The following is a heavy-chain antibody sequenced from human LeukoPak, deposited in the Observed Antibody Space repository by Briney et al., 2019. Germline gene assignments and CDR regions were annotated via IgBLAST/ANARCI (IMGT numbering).Heavy chain of an antibody. Sequence: SETLSLTCTVSGGSISSYYWSWIRQPPGKGLEWIGYIYYSGSTNYNPSLKSRVTISVDTSKNQFSLKLSSVTAADTAVYYCAWLTRDGYNSYFDYWGQGGLVTVSS. CDR2: IYYSGST. D-gene: IGHD5-24*01. J-gene: IGHJ4*02. CDR3: AWLTRDGYNSYFDY. V-gene: IGHV4-59*08. CDR1: GGSISSYY.